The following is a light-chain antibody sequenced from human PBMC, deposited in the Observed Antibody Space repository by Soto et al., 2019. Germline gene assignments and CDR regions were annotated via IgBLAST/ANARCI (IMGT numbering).Light chain of an antibody. CDR3: QQYTNTNNPWM. Sequence: DIQMTQTQSSVSASVGDRVTITCRSIEDISTWLAWYQQKPGKAPKLLIYAASSLQSGVPSRFSGSGSGTDFTLTISSLQPDDSATYYCQQYTNTNNPWMFGQGTKVDIK. CDR2: AAS. CDR1: EDISTW. J-gene: IGKJ1*01. V-gene: IGKV1-12*01.